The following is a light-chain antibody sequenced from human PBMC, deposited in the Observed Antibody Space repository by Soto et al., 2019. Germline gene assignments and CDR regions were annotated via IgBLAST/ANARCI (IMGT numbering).Light chain of an antibody. CDR3: QQSYGSPLT. Sequence: DIQMTQSPSSLSASVGESVTITCRTSMSISSYLNWYQQRPGKAPNNLIYAASRLQSGVPSRFSGSGSGTDFTLTISTLQPEDVATYYCQQSYGSPLTFGGGTKVEIK. CDR1: MSISSY. J-gene: IGKJ4*01. CDR2: AAS. V-gene: IGKV1-39*01.